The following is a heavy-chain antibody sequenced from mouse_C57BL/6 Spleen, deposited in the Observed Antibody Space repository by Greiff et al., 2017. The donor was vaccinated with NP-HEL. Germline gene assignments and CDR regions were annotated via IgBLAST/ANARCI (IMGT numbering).Heavy chain of an antibody. Sequence: EVQLQQSGAELVRPGASVKLSCTASGFNIKDYYMHWVKQRPEQGLEWIGRIDPEDGDTEYAPKFQGKATMTADTSSNTAYLQLSSLTSEDTAVYYCTPSITTVSYYLDYWGQGTTLTVSS. V-gene: IGHV14-1*01. CDR3: TPSITTVSYYLDY. CDR1: GFNIKDYY. CDR2: IDPEDGDT. J-gene: IGHJ2*01. D-gene: IGHD1-1*01.